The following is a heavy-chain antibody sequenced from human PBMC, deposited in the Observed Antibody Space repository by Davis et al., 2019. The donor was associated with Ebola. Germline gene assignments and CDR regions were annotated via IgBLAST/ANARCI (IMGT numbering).Heavy chain of an antibody. CDR2: IYYSGST. J-gene: IGHJ4*02. CDR3: ARHGRPYYFDY. Sequence: SETLSLTCTVSGGSISSSSYYWSWIRQPPGKGLEWIGYIYYSGSTYYNPSLKSRVTISVDTSKNQFSLKLSSVTATDTAVYYCARHGRPYYFDYWGQGTLVTVSS. V-gene: IGHV4-39*01. CDR1: GGSISSSSYY.